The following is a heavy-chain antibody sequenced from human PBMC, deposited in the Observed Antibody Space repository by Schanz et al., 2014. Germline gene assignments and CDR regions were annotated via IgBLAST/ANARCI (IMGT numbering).Heavy chain of an antibody. V-gene: IGHV1-18*01. CDR2: ISVYHGHT. J-gene: IGHJ3*02. CDR3: VTEKRMESGTWAKAFDI. CDR1: GYTFTSYG. D-gene: IGHD3-3*01. Sequence: QGQLVQSGAEVKKPGASVKVSCKASGYTFTSYGITWVRQAPGQGLEWMGWISVYHGHTNYAEKVHGRVTMTTDTSTSTAYMELSSLRSDDTAMYYCVTEKRMESGTWAKAFDIWGQGTWVTVSS.